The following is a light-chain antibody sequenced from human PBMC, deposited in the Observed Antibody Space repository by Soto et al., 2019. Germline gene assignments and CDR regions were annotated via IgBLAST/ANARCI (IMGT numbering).Light chain of an antibody. CDR3: SSFSGSSTPYV. J-gene: IGLJ1*01. Sequence: QSALTQPASVSGSPGQSITISCTGTSRDVGGYKYVSRYQQHPGKAPKLMIFEVNSRPSGVSNRFSGSKSDNTASLTISGLQAEDEADYYCSSFSGSSTPYVFGTGTKLTVL. V-gene: IGLV2-14*01. CDR1: SRDVGGYKY. CDR2: EVN.